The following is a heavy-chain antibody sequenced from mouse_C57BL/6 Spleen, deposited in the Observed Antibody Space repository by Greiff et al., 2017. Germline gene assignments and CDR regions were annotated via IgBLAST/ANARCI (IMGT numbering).Heavy chain of an antibody. V-gene: IGHV1-64*01. CDR2: IHPNSGST. D-gene: IGHD2-4*01. CDR1: GYTFTSYW. Sequence: QVQLQQPGAELVKPGASVKLSCKASGYTFTSYWMHWVKQRPGQGLEWIGMIHPNSGSTNYNEKFKSKATLTVVKSSSTAYMQLSSLTSEDSAVYYCAREDYDYPYYYAMDYWGQGTSVTVSS. CDR3: AREDYDYPYYYAMDY. J-gene: IGHJ4*01.